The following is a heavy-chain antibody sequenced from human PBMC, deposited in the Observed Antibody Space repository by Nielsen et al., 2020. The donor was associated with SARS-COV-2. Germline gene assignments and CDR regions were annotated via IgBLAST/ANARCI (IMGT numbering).Heavy chain of an antibody. CDR2: IKPDGSEK. CDR3: ARVDSAYYGMDV. D-gene: IGHD3/OR15-3a*01. V-gene: IGHV3-7*01. J-gene: IGHJ6*02. CDR1: GFTFSSYA. Sequence: GGSLRLSCAASGFTFSSYAVHWVRQAPGKGLEWVADIKPDGSEKDNVESVKGRFTISRDNAKNSMSLQMNSLRAEDTAVYYCARVDSAYYGMDVWGQGTTVTVSS.